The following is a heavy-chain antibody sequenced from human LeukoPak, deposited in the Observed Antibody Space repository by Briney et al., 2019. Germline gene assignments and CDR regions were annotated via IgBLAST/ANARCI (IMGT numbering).Heavy chain of an antibody. V-gene: IGHV3-53*01. D-gene: IGHD3-10*01. J-gene: IGHJ4*02. CDR2: IYSGGST. Sequence: PGGSLRLSCAASGFTVSSNYMSWVRQAPGKGLEWVSVIYSGGSTYYADSVKGRFTISRDNSKNTLYLQMNGLRAEDTAVYYCARGVNYGLFDYWGQGTLVTVSS. CDR1: GFTVSSNY. CDR3: ARGVNYGLFDY.